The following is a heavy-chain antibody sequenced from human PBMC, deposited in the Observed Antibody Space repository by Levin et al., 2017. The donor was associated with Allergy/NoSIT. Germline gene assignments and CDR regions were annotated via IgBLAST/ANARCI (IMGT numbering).Heavy chain of an antibody. CDR1: GFTFSSCG. Sequence: PGESLKISCAVSGFTFSSCGMTWVRQAPGKGLEWVSSISRSGSRTYYADSVRGRFTISRDNSKNTLYLQMNSLRAEDTAVYHCASGYSSSYYSFVYWGQGTLVTVSS. CDR3: ASGYSSSYYSFVY. CDR2: ISRSGSRT. J-gene: IGHJ4*02. D-gene: IGHD1-26*01. V-gene: IGHV3-23*01.